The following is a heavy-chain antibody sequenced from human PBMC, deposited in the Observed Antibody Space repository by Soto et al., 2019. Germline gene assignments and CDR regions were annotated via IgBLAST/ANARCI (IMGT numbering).Heavy chain of an antibody. J-gene: IGHJ4*02. V-gene: IGHV4-30-2*01. CDR2: IYQSGST. D-gene: IGHD3-10*01. CDR3: TSDYTLRSYRFDY. CDR1: GVSSNNADYS. Sequence: PSETLSHTCAVAGVSSNNADYSWSWIRQPPGRGLEWIGYIYQSGSTTYNPSLKSRLTISLDRSKNEVSLKLTSVTAADTAVYYCTSDYTLRSYRFDYWGRGILVTVSS.